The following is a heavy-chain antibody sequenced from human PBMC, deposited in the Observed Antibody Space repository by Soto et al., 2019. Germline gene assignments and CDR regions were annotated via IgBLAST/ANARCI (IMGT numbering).Heavy chain of an antibody. CDR1: GYSFTSYD. CDR3: ARSRTTVVDY. D-gene: IGHD4-17*01. V-gene: IGHV1-8*01. J-gene: IGHJ4*02. Sequence: ASVKVSCKASGYSFTSYDINWVRQATGQGLEWMGWMNPNSGNTGQPQRFQGRVTMTRNTSISTAYMELSNLYSDDTAVYYCARSRTTVVDYWGRGTQVTVSS. CDR2: MNPNSGNT.